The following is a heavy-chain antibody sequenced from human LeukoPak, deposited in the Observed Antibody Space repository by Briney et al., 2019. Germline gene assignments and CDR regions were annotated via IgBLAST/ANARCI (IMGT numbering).Heavy chain of an antibody. V-gene: IGHV1-69*05. CDR2: IIPIFGTA. Sequence: ASVKVSCKASGGTFSSYAISWVRQAPGQGLEWMGGIIPIFGTANYAQKFQGRVTITTDESTSTAYRELSSLRSEDTAVYYCASLRGYSGYARFDPWGQGTLVTVSS. J-gene: IGHJ5*02. CDR1: GGTFSSYA. D-gene: IGHD5-12*01. CDR3: ASLRGYSGYARFDP.